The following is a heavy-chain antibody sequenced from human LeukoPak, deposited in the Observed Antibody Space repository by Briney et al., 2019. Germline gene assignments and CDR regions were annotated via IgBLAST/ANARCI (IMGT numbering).Heavy chain of an antibody. J-gene: IGHJ4*02. CDR3: ARDGPAQMVDFDY. CDR2: IYPYTGAT. Sequence: ASVKVPCKASGYTFSGTGWYLYWLRQAPGQGLECMGWIYPYTGATHYAQKFQGRVAMTRDTSISTAYMELSRLRPDDTAVYYCARDGPAQMVDFDYWGQGTLVTVSS. D-gene: IGHD3-10*01. CDR1: GYTFSGTGWY. V-gene: IGHV1-2*02.